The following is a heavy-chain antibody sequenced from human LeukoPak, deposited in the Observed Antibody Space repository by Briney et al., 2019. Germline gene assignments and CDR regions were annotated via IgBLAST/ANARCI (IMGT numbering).Heavy chain of an antibody. CDR2: ISSSSSYI. Sequence: GGSLRLSCAASGFTFSSYSMNWVRQAPGKGLEWVSSISSSSSYIYYADSVKGRFIISRDNAKNSLYLQMNSLRAEDTAVYYCARDRFGYGGNSGLWGQGTLVTVSS. V-gene: IGHV3-21*01. CDR3: ARDRFGYGGNSGL. D-gene: IGHD4-23*01. J-gene: IGHJ4*02. CDR1: GFTFSSYS.